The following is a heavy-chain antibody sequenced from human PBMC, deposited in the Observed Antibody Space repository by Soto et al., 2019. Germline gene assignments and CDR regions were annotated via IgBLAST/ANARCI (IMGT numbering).Heavy chain of an antibody. V-gene: IGHV3-23*01. CDR2: ISGSGGST. D-gene: IGHD3-22*01. CDR3: AKWVYYYDSSGYFSSLGY. CDR1: GFTFSSYA. Sequence: SGGSLRLSCAASGFTFSSYAMSWVRQAPGKGLEWVSAISGSGGSTYYADSVKGRFTISRDNSKNTLYLQMNSLRAEDTAVYYCAKWVYYYDSSGYFSSLGYWGQGTLVTVSS. J-gene: IGHJ4*02.